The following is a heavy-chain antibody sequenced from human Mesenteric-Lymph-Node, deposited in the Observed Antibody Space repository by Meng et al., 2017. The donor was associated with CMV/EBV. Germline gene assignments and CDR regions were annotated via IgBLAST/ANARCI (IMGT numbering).Heavy chain of an antibody. J-gene: IGHJ6*02. CDR2: INSDGSST. CDR1: GFTFSSYW. CDR3: AKATAESYYYYGMDV. D-gene: IGHD4-17*01. V-gene: IGHV3-74*01. Sequence: GGSLRLSCAASGFTFSSYWMHWVRQAPGKGLVWVSRINSDGSSTSYADSVKGRFTISRDNAKNSLYLQMNSLRAEDTALYYCAKATAESYYYYGMDVWGQGTTVTVSS.